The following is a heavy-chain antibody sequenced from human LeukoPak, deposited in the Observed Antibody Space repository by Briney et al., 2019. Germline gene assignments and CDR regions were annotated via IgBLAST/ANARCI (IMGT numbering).Heavy chain of an antibody. CDR2: ISGSAGST. CDR1: GFTFSSYA. V-gene: IGHV3-23*01. Sequence: GGSLRLSCAASGFTFSSYAMNWVRQAPGKGLEWVSSISGSAGSTYYADSVKGRFTISRDNSNNTLYLQMNSLSAEDTAVYYCAKEPDYGGNSGYYWGQGTLVTVSS. J-gene: IGHJ4*02. CDR3: AKEPDYGGNSGYY. D-gene: IGHD4-23*01.